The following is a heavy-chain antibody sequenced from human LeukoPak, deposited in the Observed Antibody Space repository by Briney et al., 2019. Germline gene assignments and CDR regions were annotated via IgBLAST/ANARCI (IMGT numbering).Heavy chain of an antibody. J-gene: IGHJ6*03. V-gene: IGHV4-34*01. CDR2: INHSGST. CDR1: GGSFSGYY. Sequence: PSETLSLTCAVYGGSFSGYYWSWIRQPPGKGLEWIGEINHSGSTNYNPSLKSRVTISVDTSKSQFSLKLSSVTAADTAVYYCARGMYYYYYYMDVWGKGTTVTVSS. CDR3: ARGMYYYYYYMDV.